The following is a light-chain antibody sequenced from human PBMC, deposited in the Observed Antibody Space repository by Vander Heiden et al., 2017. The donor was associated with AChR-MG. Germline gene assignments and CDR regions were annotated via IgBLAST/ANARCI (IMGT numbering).Light chain of an antibody. J-gene: IGLJ2*01. V-gene: IGLV2-14*03. CDR2: EVT. CDR1: STDVGGYDY. CDR3: ASYTSGNTLVL. Sequence: QSALTQPASVSGFPGQPITISCTGSSTDVGGYDYVSWYQQRPGKAPRLLIFEVTKRPSGISNRFSGSKSDNTAFLTISGLQIEDEGDFYCASYTSGNTLVLFGGGTKLTVI.